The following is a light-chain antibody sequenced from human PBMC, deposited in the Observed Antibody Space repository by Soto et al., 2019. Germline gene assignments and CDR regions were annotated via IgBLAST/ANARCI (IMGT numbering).Light chain of an antibody. V-gene: IGLV2-14*01. CDR3: SSYAHSSTVV. J-gene: IGLJ2*01. CDR2: EVS. CDR1: SSDVGGYNY. Sequence: QSVLTLPASVSGSPGQSITISCTGTSSDVGGYNYVSWYQQHPGKAPKLMIYEVSYRPSGVSNRFSGSKSGNTASLTISGLQAEDEADYYCSSYAHSSTVVFGGGTKLTVL.